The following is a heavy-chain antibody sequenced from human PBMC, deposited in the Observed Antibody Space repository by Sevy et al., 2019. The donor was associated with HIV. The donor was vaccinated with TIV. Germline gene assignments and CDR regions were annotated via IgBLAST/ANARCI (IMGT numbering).Heavy chain of an antibody. CDR3: ARDLGPHHFDY. CDR2: IKQDGSEK. Sequence: GGSLRLSCAASGFTFSSYWMSWVRQAPGKGLEWVANIKQDGSEKYYVDSVKGRFTISRDNTKNSLYLQMNSLRAEDTAVYYCARDLGPHHFDYWGQGTLVTVSS. V-gene: IGHV3-7*01. CDR1: GFTFSSYW. J-gene: IGHJ4*02. D-gene: IGHD3-16*01.